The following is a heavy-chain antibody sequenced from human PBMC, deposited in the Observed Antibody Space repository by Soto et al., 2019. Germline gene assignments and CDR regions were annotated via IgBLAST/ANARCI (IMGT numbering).Heavy chain of an antibody. CDR2: ITGGGGHT. D-gene: IGHD6-25*01. CDR1: GFTFTSYA. Sequence: GGSLRLSCAASGFTFTSYAMTWVRQAPGKGLEWVSTITGGGGHTYYADSVKGRFTISRDTSKKTLYLQMSSLRAEDTAVYYCARAAADPYYYYGMDVWGQGTTVTVSS. CDR3: ARAAADPYYYYGMDV. J-gene: IGHJ6*02. V-gene: IGHV3-23*01.